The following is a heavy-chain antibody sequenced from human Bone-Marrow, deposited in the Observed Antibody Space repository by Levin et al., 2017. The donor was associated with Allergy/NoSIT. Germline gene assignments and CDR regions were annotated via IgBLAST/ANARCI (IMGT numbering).Heavy chain of an antibody. V-gene: IGHV3-23*01. CDR2: ISGSGGST. J-gene: IGHJ4*02. D-gene: IGHD6-19*01. CDR3: AKKKMQWLVLGGFDY. Sequence: GGSLRLSCAASGFTFSSYAMSWVRQAPGKGLEWVSAISGSGGSTYYADSVKGRFTISRDNSKNTLYLQTNSLRAEDTAVYYCAKKKMQWLVLGGFDYWGQGTLVTVSS. CDR1: GFTFSSYA.